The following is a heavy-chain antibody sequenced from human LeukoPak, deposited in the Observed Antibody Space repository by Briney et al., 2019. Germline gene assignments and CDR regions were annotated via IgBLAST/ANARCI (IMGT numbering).Heavy chain of an antibody. D-gene: IGHD3-9*01. CDR3: ATRGPYYDILTGYLY. Sequence: PGGSLRLSCAASGLTVSSNCMSWVRQAPGRGLEWVSFIRHVGINKYYADSVKGRFTISRDNSKNTLYLQMNSLRAEDTAVYYCATRGPYYDILTGYLYWGQGTLVTVSS. J-gene: IGHJ4*02. CDR1: GLTVSSNC. V-gene: IGHV3-30*02. CDR2: IRHVGINK.